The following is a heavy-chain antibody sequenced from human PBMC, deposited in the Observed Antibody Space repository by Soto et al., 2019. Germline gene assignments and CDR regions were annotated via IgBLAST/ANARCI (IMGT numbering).Heavy chain of an antibody. V-gene: IGHV4-4*02. Sequence: SETLSLTCAVSGDSVSTNYWWGWVRQSPVTGLEWIGDMSHSGTTNYSPSLKSRVTLSVDTSKNQFSLELKSVTAADTAVYYCARSDGRYWGQGTLVTVSS. CDR1: GDSVSTNYW. CDR2: MSHSGTT. J-gene: IGHJ4*02. CDR3: ARSDGRY.